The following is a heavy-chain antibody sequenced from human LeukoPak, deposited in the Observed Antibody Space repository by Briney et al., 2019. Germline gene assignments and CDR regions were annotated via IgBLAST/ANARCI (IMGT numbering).Heavy chain of an antibody. Sequence: PGGSLRLSCAASGFTFSSYAMSWVRQAPGKGLEWVSAISGSGGSTYYADSVKGRVTISRDNSKNTLYLQMNSLRAEDTAVYYCESAGGSGSYPLYYFDYWGQGALVTVSS. CDR3: ESAGGSGSYPLYYFDY. CDR2: ISGSGGST. D-gene: IGHD3-10*01. J-gene: IGHJ4*02. CDR1: GFTFSSYA. V-gene: IGHV3-23*01.